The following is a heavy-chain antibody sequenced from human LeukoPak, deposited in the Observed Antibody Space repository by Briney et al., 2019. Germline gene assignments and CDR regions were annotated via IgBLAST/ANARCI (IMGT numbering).Heavy chain of an antibody. Sequence: SGPTLAKPTQTLTLTCTYSGFSISTSGVGVGWIRQPPGKALEWLALIYWDDDKRYSPSLKSRLTITKDTSKNQVVLTMTNMDPVDTATYYCAHSPGLLKQWLVLRYFDYWGQGTLVTGSS. CDR1: GFSISTSGVG. CDR2: IYWDDDK. D-gene: IGHD6-19*01. CDR3: AHSPGLLKQWLVLRYFDY. J-gene: IGHJ4*02. V-gene: IGHV2-5*02.